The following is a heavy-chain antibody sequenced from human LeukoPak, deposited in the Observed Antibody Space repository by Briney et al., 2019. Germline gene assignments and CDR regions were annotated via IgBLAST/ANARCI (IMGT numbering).Heavy chain of an antibody. CDR2: ISGNGGGT. V-gene: IGHV3-23*01. CDR3: ARDVSGGYFDI. CDR1: GFTFSTYA. J-gene: IGHJ3*02. Sequence: GGSLRLSCVASGFTFSTYAMSWVRQAPGKGLEWVSVISGNGGGTYYADSVKGRFTISRDNSKNTLYLQMNSLRAEDTAVFYCARDVSGGYFDIWGQGTMLTVSS. D-gene: IGHD5-12*01.